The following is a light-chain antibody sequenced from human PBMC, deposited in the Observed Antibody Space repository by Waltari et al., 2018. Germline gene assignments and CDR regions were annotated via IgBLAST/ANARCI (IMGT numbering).Light chain of an antibody. CDR1: SSNTETNT. CDR2: SDN. CDR3: GAWDDSLNGYV. V-gene: IGLV1-44*01. Sequence: QSVLTQPPSASGTPGQRVAISCSGSSSNTETNTVNWYQQLPGTAPKLLIYSDNQRPSGVPDRFSGSKSGTSASLAISGLQSEDEADYYCGAWDDSLNGYVFGTGTKVTVL. J-gene: IGLJ1*01.